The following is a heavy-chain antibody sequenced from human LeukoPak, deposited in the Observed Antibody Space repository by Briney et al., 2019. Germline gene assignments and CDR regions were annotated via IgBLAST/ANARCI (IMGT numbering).Heavy chain of an antibody. D-gene: IGHD6-6*01. CDR3: ARGSYSSSSADY. V-gene: IGHV3-66*01. Sequence: GGSLRLSCAASGFTFSYYSMNWVRQAPGKGLEWVSVIYSGGSTYYADSVKGGFTISRDNSKNTLYLQMNSLRAEDTAVYYCARGSYSSSSADYWGQGTLVTVSA. J-gene: IGHJ4*02. CDR2: IYSGGST. CDR1: GFTFSYYS.